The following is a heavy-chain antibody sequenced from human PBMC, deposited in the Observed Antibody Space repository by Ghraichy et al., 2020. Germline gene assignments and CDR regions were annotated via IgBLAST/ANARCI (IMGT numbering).Heavy chain of an antibody. Sequence: GESLNISCKGSGYSFTSYWIGWVRQMPGKGLEWMGIIYPGDSDTRYSPSFQGQVTISADKSISTAYLQWSSLKASDTAMYYCARPISDSSGWYWDSHHDAFDIWGQGTMVTVSS. D-gene: IGHD6-19*01. CDR1: GYSFTSYW. J-gene: IGHJ3*02. CDR2: IYPGDSDT. V-gene: IGHV5-51*01. CDR3: ARPISDSSGWYWDSHHDAFDI.